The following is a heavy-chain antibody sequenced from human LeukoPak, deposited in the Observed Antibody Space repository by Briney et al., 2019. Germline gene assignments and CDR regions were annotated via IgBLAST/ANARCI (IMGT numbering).Heavy chain of an antibody. CDR2: IYYSGSP. J-gene: IGHJ4*02. Sequence: PSETLSLTCTVSGVSITSYYWNWIRQPPGKGLEWIGFIYYSGSPNYNPSHSNPSLKSRVTISIDTSKNQSSLKLSSVTAADTAVYYCARANWNSIYYFDYWGQGTLVTVSS. D-gene: IGHD1-7*01. V-gene: IGHV4-59*01. CDR1: GVSITSYY. CDR3: ARANWNSIYYFDY.